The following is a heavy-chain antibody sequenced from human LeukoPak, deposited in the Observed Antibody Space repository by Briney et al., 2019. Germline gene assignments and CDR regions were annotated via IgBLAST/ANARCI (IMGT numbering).Heavy chain of an antibody. J-gene: IGHJ4*02. CDR3: ARQSIHYDSSGCYSPGDY. CDR2: IYPGDSDT. V-gene: IGHV5-51*01. D-gene: IGHD3-22*01. Sequence: GESLKISCKGSGYSFTSYWIGWVRQMPGKGLEWMGIIYPGDSDTRYSPSFQGQVTISADKSISTAYLQWSSLKASDTAMYYCARQSIHYDSSGCYSPGDYWGQGTLVTVSS. CDR1: GYSFTSYW.